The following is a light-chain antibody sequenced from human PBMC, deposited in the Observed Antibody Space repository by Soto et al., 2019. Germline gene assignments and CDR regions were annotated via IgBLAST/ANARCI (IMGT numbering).Light chain of an antibody. J-gene: IGLJ3*02. CDR1: RSDVGGYAY. V-gene: IGLV2-14*01. Sequence: QSALTQPASVSGSPGQSITISCTGIRSDVGGYAYVSWYQQHPGKAPKLMLYDVSDRPSGVSNRFSGSKSGDTASLTISGLQAEDDAYYYCSSYTTRNTLVFGGGTKLTVL. CDR2: DVS. CDR3: SSYTTRNTLV.